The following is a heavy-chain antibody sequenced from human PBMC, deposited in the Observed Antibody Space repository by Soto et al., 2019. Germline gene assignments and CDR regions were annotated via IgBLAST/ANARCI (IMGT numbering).Heavy chain of an antibody. CDR3: AXXXXXPSGPQNFFDY. V-gene: IGHV1-18*01. CDR2: ISPNSGDT. CDR1: SYRFRDYG. Sequence: QVQLVQSEGEVKQVGASVKVSCRASSYRFRDYGIVWVRQAPGQGLEWMGYISPNSGDTRYAQNLQGRVTLTTETSTTTAYMELRSLTSDDTATYXXAXXXXXPSGPQNFFDYWGQGALVTVSS. J-gene: IGHJ4*02. D-gene: IGHD6-25*01.